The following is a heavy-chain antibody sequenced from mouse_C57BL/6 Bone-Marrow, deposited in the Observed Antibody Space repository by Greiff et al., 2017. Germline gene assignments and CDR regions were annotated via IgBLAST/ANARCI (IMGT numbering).Heavy chain of an antibody. V-gene: IGHV1-50*01. CDR3: ARSGWSYARDY. D-gene: IGHD2-3*01. J-gene: IGHJ4*01. Sequence: QVQLQQPGAELVKPGASVKLSCKASGYTFTSYWMQWVKQRPGQGLEWIGEIYPSDSYTNYNQKFKGKATLTVDTSSSTAYMQLSSLNSEDSAVYDCARSGWSYARDYGGQGTSVTVSS. CDR2: IYPSDSYT. CDR1: GYTFTSYW.